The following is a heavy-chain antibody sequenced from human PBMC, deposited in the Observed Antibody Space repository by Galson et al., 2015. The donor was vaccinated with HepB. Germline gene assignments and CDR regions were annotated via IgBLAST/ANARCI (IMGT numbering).Heavy chain of an antibody. CDR1: GFTFSNAW. CDR2: IKGKTDGGTT. D-gene: IGHD3-22*01. V-gene: IGHV3-15*01. Sequence: SLRLSCAASGFTFSNAWMSWVRQAPGKGLEWVGRIKGKTDGGTTDYAAPVKGRFTISRDDSKNTLYLQMNSLKTEDTAVYYCTTSEDYYDSSGYPMDAFDIWGQGTMVTVSS. J-gene: IGHJ3*02. CDR3: TTSEDYYDSSGYPMDAFDI.